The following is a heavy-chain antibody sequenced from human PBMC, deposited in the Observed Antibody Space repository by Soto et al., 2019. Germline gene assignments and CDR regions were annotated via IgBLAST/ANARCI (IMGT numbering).Heavy chain of an antibody. CDR2: IIPIFGTA. Sequence: SVKVSCKASGGTFSSYAISWVRQAPGQGLEWMGGIIPIFGTANYAQKFQGRVTITADESTSTAHMELSSLRSEDTAVYYCARVRPSSSGVHPQYYFDYWGQGTLVTVSS. CDR3: ARVRPSSSGVHPQYYFDY. J-gene: IGHJ4*02. V-gene: IGHV1-69*13. CDR1: GGTFSSYA. D-gene: IGHD6-6*01.